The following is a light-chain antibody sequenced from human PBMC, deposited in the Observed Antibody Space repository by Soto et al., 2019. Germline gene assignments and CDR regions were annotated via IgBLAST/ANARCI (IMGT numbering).Light chain of an antibody. CDR3: QQYDKLPLT. V-gene: IGKV1-33*01. J-gene: IGKJ4*01. Sequence: DIQMTQSPSSLSASVGDRVTISCQASQHINNYLNWYQRKPGEAPKLLIYDASRVQPGVPSRFRGSVYGTHFTFPIRSLQPEDIGTYYCQQYDKLPLTFGGGTEVEIK. CDR1: QHINNY. CDR2: DAS.